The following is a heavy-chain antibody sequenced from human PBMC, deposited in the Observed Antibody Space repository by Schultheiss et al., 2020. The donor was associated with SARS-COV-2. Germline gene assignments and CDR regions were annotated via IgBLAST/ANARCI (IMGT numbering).Heavy chain of an antibody. CDR1: GLTLKNYG. CDR2: ISWNSGSI. J-gene: IGHJ4*02. CDR3: ARDKSSSSFDY. D-gene: IGHD6-13*01. Sequence: GGSLRLSCAASGLTLKNYGMSWVRQAPGKGLEWVSGISWNSGSIGYADSVKGRFTISRDNAKNSLYLQMNSLRAEDTAVYYCARDKSSSSFDYWGQGTLVTVSS. V-gene: IGHV3-20*04.